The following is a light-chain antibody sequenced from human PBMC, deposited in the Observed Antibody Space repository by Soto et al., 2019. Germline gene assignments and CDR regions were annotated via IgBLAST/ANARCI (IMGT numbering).Light chain of an antibody. J-gene: IGKJ1*01. CDR2: GAS. CDR1: QTVGTTY. Sequence: EVVLAQSPGSLPLSPGERATLSCRASQTVGTTYLAWYQHKPGQAPRLLIYGASTRATGIPDRFSGSRSGTDFTHTTSRLEPEYCAVYFCKLYGSSRWTFGQGTKVDIK. CDR3: KLYGSSRWT. V-gene: IGKV3-20*01.